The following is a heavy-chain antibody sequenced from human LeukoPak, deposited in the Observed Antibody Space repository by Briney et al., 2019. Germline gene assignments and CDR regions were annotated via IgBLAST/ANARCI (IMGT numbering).Heavy chain of an antibody. J-gene: IGHJ4*02. D-gene: IGHD5-12*01. CDR3: AKADIVATMDDY. CDR1: GFSVSSNF. V-gene: IGHV3-30*18. Sequence: GGSLRLSCVVSGFSVSSNFMNWVRQAPGKGLEWVAVISYDGSNKYYADSVKGRFTISRDNSKNTLYLQMNSLRAEDTAVYYCAKADIVATMDDYWGQGTLVTVSS. CDR2: ISYDGSNK.